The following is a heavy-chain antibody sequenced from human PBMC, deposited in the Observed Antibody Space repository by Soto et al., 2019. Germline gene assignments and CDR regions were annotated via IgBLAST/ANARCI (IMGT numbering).Heavy chain of an antibody. Sequence: PGGSLRLSCAASEFTLTNYWMTWVRQAPGKGLEWVGNIRQDGSEKNYVDSVKGRFTISRDNAKNSLYLQMNSLRAEDTAVYYCAIEIVVARGASFFAYWGPGTLVTVSS. CDR3: AIEIVVARGASFFAY. V-gene: IGHV3-7*02. D-gene: IGHD2-2*01. CDR1: EFTLTNYW. CDR2: IRQDGSEK. J-gene: IGHJ4*02.